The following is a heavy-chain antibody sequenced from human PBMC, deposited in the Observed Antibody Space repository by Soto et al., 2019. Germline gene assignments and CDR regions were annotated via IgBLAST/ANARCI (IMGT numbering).Heavy chain of an antibody. CDR3: ARGNSGAFDI. D-gene: IGHD6-19*01. Sequence: QVQLVQSGAEVKKPGASVKVSCKASGYTLTTYSMHWVRQAPGQRLEWMGWMNPLNGDTKYSQRFQGRLTIIRDTSAITAYMELSSLRSEDTALYYCARGNSGAFDIWGQGTMVTVSS. V-gene: IGHV1-3*01. CDR1: GYTLTTYS. CDR2: MNPLNGDT. J-gene: IGHJ3*02.